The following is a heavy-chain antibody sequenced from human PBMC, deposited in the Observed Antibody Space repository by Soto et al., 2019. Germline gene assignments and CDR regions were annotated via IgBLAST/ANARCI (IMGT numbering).Heavy chain of an antibody. CDR2: IKRDGSEK. D-gene: IGHD3-3*01. J-gene: IGHJ4*02. Sequence: EVQLVESGGGLVQPGGSLRLSCAASGFTFGSNWMSWVRQAPGKGLEWVANIKRDGSEKYYVDSVKGRFTISRDNATNTLYLQMNSLRADDTVVYYCASLEWESTGYADYWGQGTLVNVSS. CDR3: ASLEWESTGYADY. CDR1: GFTFGSNW. V-gene: IGHV3-7*03.